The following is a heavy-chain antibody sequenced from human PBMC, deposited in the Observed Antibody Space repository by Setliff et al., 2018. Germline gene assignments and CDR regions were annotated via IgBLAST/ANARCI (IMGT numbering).Heavy chain of an antibody. CDR3: ARLRKAVDGINFPRYMDV. V-gene: IGHV4-34*01. D-gene: IGHD6-19*01. CDR1: GGSFSDYY. J-gene: IGHJ6*04. CDR2: VNHSGDT. Sequence: SETLSLTCAVYGGSFSDYYWSWIRQPPGKGLEWIGEVNHSGDTNYNPSLKSRLTISVDTSKNQFSLRLSSVTAADTAVYYCARLRKAVDGINFPRYMDVWGKGTTVTVSS.